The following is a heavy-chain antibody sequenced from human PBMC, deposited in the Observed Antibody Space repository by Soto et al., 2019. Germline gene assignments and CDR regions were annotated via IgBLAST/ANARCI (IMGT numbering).Heavy chain of an antibody. D-gene: IGHD1-26*01. J-gene: IGHJ6*02. Sequence: GASLKVSCKASGYTCTSYDINWVLQATGQGLEWMGWMNPNSGNTGYAQKFQGRVTMTRNTSISTAYMELSSLRSEDTAVYYCAREGTVGATTYSYYYGMDVWGQGTTFTVSS. CDR3: AREGTVGATTYSYYYGMDV. CDR2: MNPNSGNT. V-gene: IGHV1-8*01. CDR1: GYTCTSYD.